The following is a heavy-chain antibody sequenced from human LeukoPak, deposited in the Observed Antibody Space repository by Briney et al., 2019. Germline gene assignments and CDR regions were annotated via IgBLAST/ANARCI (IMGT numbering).Heavy chain of an antibody. CDR1: GYTLTDFS. Sequence: ASLKVSCNISGYTLTDFSMHWVRQAPGKGLEWMGGFNREDDEAIYAPHFQGRVTVTEDTSTDTAYMEQSSLRSEDTAVYYCATLDSYYDNSGRPLVPDWGQGTLVTVSS. D-gene: IGHD3-22*01. V-gene: IGHV1-24*01. J-gene: IGHJ4*02. CDR2: FNREDDEA. CDR3: ATLDSYYDNSGRPLVPD.